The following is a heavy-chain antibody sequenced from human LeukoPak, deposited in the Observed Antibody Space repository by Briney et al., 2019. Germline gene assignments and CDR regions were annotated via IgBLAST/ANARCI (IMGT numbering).Heavy chain of an antibody. D-gene: IGHD6-13*01. CDR1: GYTFTGYY. J-gene: IGHJ4*02. Sequence: ASVKVSCKASGYTFTGYYMHWVRQAPGQGLEWMGWINPNSGGTNYAQKFQGRVTMTRNTSISTAYMELSRLRSDDTAVYYCARKGSSWYTMVGLDYWGQGTLVTVSS. CDR3: ARKGSSWYTMVGLDY. V-gene: IGHV1-2*02. CDR2: INPNSGGT.